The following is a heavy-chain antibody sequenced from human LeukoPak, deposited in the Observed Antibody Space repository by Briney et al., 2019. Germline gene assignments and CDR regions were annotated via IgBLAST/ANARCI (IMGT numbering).Heavy chain of an antibody. D-gene: IGHD3-22*01. CDR1: GFIFSSYA. J-gene: IGHJ4*02. CDR2: ISGSGGRT. Sequence: QTGGSLRLSCAASGFIFSSYAMSWVRQAPGKGLEWVSAISGSGGRTYHADSVKGRCTISRDNSKNTLYLQMNSLRAEDTAVYYCAKGTSDDYDSSGYYYWGQGTLVTVSS. CDR3: AKGTSDDYDSSGYYY. V-gene: IGHV3-23*01.